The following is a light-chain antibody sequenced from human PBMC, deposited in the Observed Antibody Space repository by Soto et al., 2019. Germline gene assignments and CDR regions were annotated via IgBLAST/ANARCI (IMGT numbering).Light chain of an antibody. CDR2: STN. Sequence: QAVVTQEPSLTVSPGGTVTLTCASSTGAVTSGYYPSWFQQKPGQAPRTLIYSTNNKYSWTPARFSGSLLGGKAALTLSGVQPEDEAEYYCLLYYGDAHVVFGGGTKVTVL. V-gene: IGLV7-43*01. CDR1: TGAVTSGYY. CDR3: LLYYGDAHVV. J-gene: IGLJ2*01.